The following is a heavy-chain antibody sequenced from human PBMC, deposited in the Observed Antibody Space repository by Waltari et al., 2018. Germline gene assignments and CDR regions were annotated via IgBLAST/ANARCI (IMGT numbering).Heavy chain of an antibody. D-gene: IGHD2-21*01. CDR3: ATARTQCDGGRCYYRNWFDT. V-gene: IGHV1-24*01. CDR2: FLPEAVET. Sequence: QVQWVQSGAELKKPGASVKVSCKVSGYTLSELSMHWVRQAPGQGLEWMGGFLPEAVETIHAQNFQGRVTMTEDTSTDTAYLELISLKPDDTAIYYCATARTQCDGGRCYYRNWFDTWGQGTLVTVSS. CDR1: GYTLSELS. J-gene: IGHJ5*02.